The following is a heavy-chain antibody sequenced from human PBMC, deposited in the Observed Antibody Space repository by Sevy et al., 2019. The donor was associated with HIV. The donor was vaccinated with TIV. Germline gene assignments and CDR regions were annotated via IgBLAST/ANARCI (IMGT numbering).Heavy chain of an antibody. CDR1: GYTFTSYG. CDR3: ARYCSGGSCYSGAFDI. D-gene: IGHD2-15*01. J-gene: IGHJ3*02. V-gene: IGHV1-18*01. Sequence: ASVKVSCKASGYTFTSYGISWVRQAPGQGLEWMGWISAYNGNTNYAQKLQGRVTMTTDTSTSTAYMELRSLRSDDTAVYYCARYCSGGSCYSGAFDIWGQGTMVTVSS. CDR2: ISAYNGNT.